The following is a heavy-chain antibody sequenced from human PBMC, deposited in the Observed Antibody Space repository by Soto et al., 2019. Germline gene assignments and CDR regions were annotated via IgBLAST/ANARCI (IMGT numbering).Heavy chain of an antibody. CDR1: GFTFSSYA. Sequence: GGSLRLSCAASGFTFSSYAMHWVRQAPGEGLEWVAVISYDGSNKYYADSVKGRFTISRDNSKNTLYLQMNGLRAEDTAVYYCAREKWLLRRNGMDVWGQGTTVTVSS. V-gene: IGHV3-30-3*01. J-gene: IGHJ6*02. D-gene: IGHD5-12*01. CDR3: AREKWLLRRNGMDV. CDR2: ISYDGSNK.